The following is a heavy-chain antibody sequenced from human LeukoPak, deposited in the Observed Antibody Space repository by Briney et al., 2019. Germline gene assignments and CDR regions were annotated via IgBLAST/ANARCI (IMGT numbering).Heavy chain of an antibody. CDR1: GFTVSSNY. CDR3: ARGVGATTFDY. D-gene: IGHD1-26*01. J-gene: IGHJ4*02. Sequence: GGSLRLSCAASGFTVSSNYMSWVRQAPGKGLEWVSVIYSGGSTYYAVSVKGRFTISRDNSKNTLYLQMNSLRAEDTAVYYCARGVGATTFDYWGQGTLVTVSS. V-gene: IGHV3-53*01. CDR2: IYSGGST.